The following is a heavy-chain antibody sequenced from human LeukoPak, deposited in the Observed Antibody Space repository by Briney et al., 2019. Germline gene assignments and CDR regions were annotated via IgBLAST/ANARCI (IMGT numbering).Heavy chain of an antibody. V-gene: IGHV4-34*01. J-gene: IGHJ4*02. Sequence: SETLSLTCAVYGGSFSGYYWSWIRQPPGQGLEWIGEINHSGSTNYNPSLKSRVTISVDTSKNQFSLKLSSVTAADTAVYYCARGRLGRRRFDDWGQGTLVTVSS. CDR3: ARGRLGRRRFDD. CDR1: GGSFSGYY. D-gene: IGHD3-16*01. CDR2: INHSGST.